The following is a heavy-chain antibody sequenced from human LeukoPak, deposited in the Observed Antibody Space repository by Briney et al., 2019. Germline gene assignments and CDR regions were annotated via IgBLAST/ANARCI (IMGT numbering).Heavy chain of an antibody. V-gene: IGHV4-59*08. CDR1: GASISGNY. Sequence: SETLSLTCSVSGASISGNYWTWIRQPPGKGLEWIGYIYYSGSTNYNPSLKSRVTISVDTSKNQLSLKLSSVTAADTAVYYCARHAVVGATTDYFDYWGQGTLVAVSS. D-gene: IGHD1-26*01. J-gene: IGHJ4*02. CDR2: IYYSGST. CDR3: ARHAVVGATTDYFDY.